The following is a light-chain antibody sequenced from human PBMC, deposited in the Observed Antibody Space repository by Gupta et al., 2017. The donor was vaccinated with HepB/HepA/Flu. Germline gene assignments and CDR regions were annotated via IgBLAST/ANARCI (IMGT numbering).Light chain of an antibody. J-gene: IGKJ5*01. V-gene: IGKV1-39*01. CDR1: QSIRDY. CDR2: GAS. Sequence: DIQMTQSPSSLSASVGDRVTITCRASQSIRDYLNWYQDKPGQAPKVLIYGASNLHSGVPSRFSGSGSGTEFTLTISSLQPEDFATYYCQQTYSIFSITFGQGTRLEI. CDR3: QQTYSIFSIT.